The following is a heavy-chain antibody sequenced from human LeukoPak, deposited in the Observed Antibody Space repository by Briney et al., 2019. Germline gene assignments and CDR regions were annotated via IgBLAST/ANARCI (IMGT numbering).Heavy chain of an antibody. CDR3: AKTSGIVVVPAVTRLDWYYFDY. V-gene: IGHV3-30*02. Sequence: GSLRLSCAASGFTFSSYGMHWVRQAPGKGLEWVAFIRYDGSNKYYADSVKGRFTISRDNSKNTLYLQMNSLRAEDTAVYYCAKTSGIVVVPAVTRLDWYYFDYWGQGTLVTVSS. J-gene: IGHJ4*02. CDR1: GFTFSSYG. D-gene: IGHD2-2*01. CDR2: IRYDGSNK.